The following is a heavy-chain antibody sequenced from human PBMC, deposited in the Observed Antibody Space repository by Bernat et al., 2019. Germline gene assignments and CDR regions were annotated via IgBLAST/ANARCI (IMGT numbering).Heavy chain of an antibody. Sequence: QVQLVESGGGVVQPGKSLRLSCPASGFTFSSYAMHWVRQAPGKGPEWVAVIWYDGSNKYYADSVKGRFTISRDNSKKTLYLQMNTLRAEDTAVYYCARDGWGSGDAFDIWGQGTMVTVSS. CDR3: ARDGWGSGDAFDI. CDR2: IWYDGSNK. CDR1: GFTFSSYA. D-gene: IGHD1-26*01. V-gene: IGHV3-33*01. J-gene: IGHJ3*02.